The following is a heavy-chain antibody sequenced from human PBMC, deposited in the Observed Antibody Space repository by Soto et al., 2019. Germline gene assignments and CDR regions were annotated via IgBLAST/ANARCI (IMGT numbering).Heavy chain of an antibody. V-gene: IGHV3-23*01. D-gene: IGHD3-22*01. CDR3: AKGAMGTHYYDSSGYLFDY. CDR2: ISGSGGST. CDR1: GFTFSSYA. Sequence: EVQLLESGGGLVQPGGSLRLSCAASGFTFSSYAMSWVRQAPGKGLEWVSAISGSGGSTYYADSVKGRFTISRDNSKNTLYLQMNSLRAEDTAVYYCAKGAMGTHYYDSSGYLFDYWGQGTLVTVSS. J-gene: IGHJ4*02.